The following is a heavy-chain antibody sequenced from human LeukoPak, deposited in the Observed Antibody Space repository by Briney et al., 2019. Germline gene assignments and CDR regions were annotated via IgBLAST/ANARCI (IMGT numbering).Heavy chain of an antibody. CDR1: GFTFSSYG. J-gene: IGHJ4*02. V-gene: IGHV3-30*02. Sequence: PGGSLRLSCAASGFTFSSYGMHWVRQAPGKGLEWVAFIRYDGSNKYYADSVKGRFTISRDNSKNTLYLQMNSLRAEDTAVYYCAKVQYSYGYLGIDYWGQGTLVTVSS. CDR2: IRYDGSNK. D-gene: IGHD5-18*01. CDR3: AKVQYSYGYLGIDY.